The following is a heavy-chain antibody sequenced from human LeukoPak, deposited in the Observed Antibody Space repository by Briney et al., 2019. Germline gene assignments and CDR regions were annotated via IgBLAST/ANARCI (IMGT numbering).Heavy chain of an antibody. V-gene: IGHV1-18*01. D-gene: IGHD4-17*01. J-gene: IGHJ6*03. CDR2: ISAYNGNT. CDR3: ARFDYGDYDYYYYYYMDV. CDR1: SYTFTSYG. Sequence: ASVKVSCKASSYTFTSYGTIWARQAPGQGLEWMGWISAYNGNTNYAQKLQGRVTMTTDTSTSTAYMELRSLRSDDTAVYYCARFDYGDYDYYYYYYMDVWGKGTTVTVSS.